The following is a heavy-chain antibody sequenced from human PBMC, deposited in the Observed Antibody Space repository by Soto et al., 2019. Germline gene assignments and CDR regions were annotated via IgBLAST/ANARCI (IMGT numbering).Heavy chain of an antibody. V-gene: IGHV3-23*01. CDR3: ARASPTYCGGDCYWY. CDR2: ISGSGGST. Sequence: EVQLLESGGGLVQPGGSLRLSCAASGFTFSSYAMSWVRQAPGKGLEWVSAISGSGGSTYYADSVKGRFTISRDNSKNSLYLQMNNLRAEDTAVYYCARASPTYCGGDCYWYWGQGTLVTVSS. CDR1: GFTFSSYA. J-gene: IGHJ4*02. D-gene: IGHD2-21*02.